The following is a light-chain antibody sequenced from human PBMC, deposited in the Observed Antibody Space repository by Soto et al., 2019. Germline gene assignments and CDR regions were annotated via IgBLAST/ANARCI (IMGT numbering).Light chain of an antibody. CDR1: QSVSSD. CDR3: QQYNNWPWK. Sequence: IAMTQVPVTLSVSPCVRPTLFWRASQSVSSDLAWFQQKPGQAPRLLIYGASIRATGVPARFSGSGSGTEFTLTISGLQSADFAVYYCQQYNNWPWKFGQGTKVDIK. CDR2: GAS. J-gene: IGKJ1*01. V-gene: IGKV3-15*01.